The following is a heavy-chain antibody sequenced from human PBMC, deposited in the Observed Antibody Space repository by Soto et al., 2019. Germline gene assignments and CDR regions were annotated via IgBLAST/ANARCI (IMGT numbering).Heavy chain of an antibody. CDR2: ISCYNGNT. V-gene: IGHV1-18*01. D-gene: IGHD3-10*01. J-gene: IGHJ4*02. Sequence: QFHLVQSGAEVKMPGASVKVSGKASGYIFTNYGISWVRQDPGRGLEWLGWISCYNGNTRYAQKFQGRVTLTTDTSTSTAYMELRSLTSDDTAMYYCARGWGEYWGQGTLVTVSS. CDR1: GYIFTNYG. CDR3: ARGWGEY.